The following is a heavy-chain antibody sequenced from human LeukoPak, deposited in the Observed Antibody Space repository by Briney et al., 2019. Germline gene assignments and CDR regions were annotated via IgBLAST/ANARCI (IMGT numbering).Heavy chain of an antibody. V-gene: IGHV3-64*04. D-gene: IGHD6-19*01. CDR3: ARLDVVAGRAY. CDR1: GFIFSPYA. J-gene: IGHJ4*02. Sequence: GGSLRLSCSASGFIFSPYAMHWVRQAPGKGLEYVSSISSEGKTTYYADSVKGRFTISRDNSKNTVYLQMNSLRAEDTAVYYCARLDVVAGRAYWGLGTLVTVSS. CDR2: ISSEGKTT.